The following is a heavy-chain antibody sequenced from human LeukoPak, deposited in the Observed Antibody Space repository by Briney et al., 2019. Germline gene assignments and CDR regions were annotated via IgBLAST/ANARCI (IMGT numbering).Heavy chain of an antibody. Sequence: GGSLRLSCAASGFTFSSYGMHWARQAPGKGLEWVAFIRYDGSNKYYADSVKGRFTISRDNSKNTLYLQMNSLRAEDTAVYYCAKKGSSWSTFDYWGQGTLVTVSS. CDR1: GFTFSSYG. D-gene: IGHD6-13*01. CDR2: IRYDGSNK. V-gene: IGHV3-30*02. CDR3: AKKGSSWSTFDY. J-gene: IGHJ4*02.